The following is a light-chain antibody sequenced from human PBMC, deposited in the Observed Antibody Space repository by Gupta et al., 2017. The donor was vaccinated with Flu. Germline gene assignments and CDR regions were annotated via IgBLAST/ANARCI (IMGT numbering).Light chain of an antibody. V-gene: IGKV3-15*01. CDR1: QSVSSN. Sequence: EIVMTQSPATLSVSPGERATLSCGASQSVSSNLAWYQQKPGQAPRLLMYDVSTRATGIPARFSGSGSGTEFTLTISSLQSEDFAVYYCQQYNNWPPNSFGQGTKLEIK. J-gene: IGKJ2*03. CDR2: DVS. CDR3: QQYNNWPPNS.